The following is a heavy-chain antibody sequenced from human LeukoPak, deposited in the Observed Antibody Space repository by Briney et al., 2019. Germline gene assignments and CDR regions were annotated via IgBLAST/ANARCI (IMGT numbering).Heavy chain of an antibody. CDR2: IYYSGST. CDR3: ARLSGSYFPFDY. Sequence: SETLSLTCTVSGGSISSSSYYWGWIRQPPGKGLEWIGSIYYSGSTHYNPSLKSRVTISVDTSKNQFSLKLSSVTAADTAVYYCARLSGSYFPFDYWGQGTLVTVSS. J-gene: IGHJ4*02. CDR1: GGSISSSSYY. D-gene: IGHD1-26*01. V-gene: IGHV4-39*01.